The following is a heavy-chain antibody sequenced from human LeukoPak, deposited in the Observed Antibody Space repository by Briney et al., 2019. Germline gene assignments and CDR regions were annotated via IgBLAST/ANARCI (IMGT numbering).Heavy chain of an antibody. J-gene: IGHJ4*02. Sequence: ASVKVSCKTSGYTFTGYYAHWVRQAPGQGLEWMGWMNPNSGNTGYAQKFQGRVTITRNTSISTAYMELSSLRSEDTAVYYCARGHGGGNSYGYFVDDYWGQGTLVTVSS. V-gene: IGHV1-8*03. CDR2: MNPNSGNT. CDR1: GYTFTGYY. D-gene: IGHD5-18*01. CDR3: ARGHGGGNSYGYFVDDY.